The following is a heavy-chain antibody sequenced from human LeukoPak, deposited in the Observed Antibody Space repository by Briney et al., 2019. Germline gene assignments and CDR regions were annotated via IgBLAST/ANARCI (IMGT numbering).Heavy chain of an antibody. CDR1: GFTFTSHG. CDR3: ARARGPELLWFGEPWEYYFDY. V-gene: IGHV1-2*06. J-gene: IGHJ4*02. D-gene: IGHD3-10*01. Sequence: ASVTVSCKASGFTFTSHGFTWVRQAPGQGLEWMGRINPNSGGTNYAQKFQGRVTMTRDTSISTAYMELSRLRSDDTAVYYCARARGPELLWFGEPWEYYFDYWGQGTLVTVSS. CDR2: INPNSGGT.